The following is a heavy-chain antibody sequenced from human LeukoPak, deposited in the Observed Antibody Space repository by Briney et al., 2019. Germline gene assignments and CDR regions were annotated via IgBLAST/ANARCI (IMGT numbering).Heavy chain of an antibody. CDR2: ISGSGDTT. J-gene: IGHJ4*02. D-gene: IGHD3-9*01. V-gene: IGHV3-23*01. Sequence: GGSLRLSCAASGFTFSSYTMSWVRQAPGKGLEWVSAISGSGDTTYYADSVKGRFTISRDNSKNSLYLQMNSLRAEDTAVYYCARDYELRYFDWLPSPDYWGQGTLVTVSS. CDR3: ARDYELRYFDWLPSPDY. CDR1: GFTFSSYT.